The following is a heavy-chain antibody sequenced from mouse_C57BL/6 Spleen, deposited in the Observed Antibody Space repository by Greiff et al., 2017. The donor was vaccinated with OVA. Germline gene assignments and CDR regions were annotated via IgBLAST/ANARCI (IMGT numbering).Heavy chain of an antibody. CDR1: GYTFTDYE. CDR3: TRSGGRRTFAY. V-gene: IGHV1-15*01. Sequence: QVQLQQSGAELVRPGASVTLSCKASGYTFTDYEMHWVKQTPVHGLEWIGAIDPETGGTAYNQKFKGKAILTADKSSSTAYMELRSLTSEDSAVYYCTRSGGRRTFAYWGQGTLVTVSA. J-gene: IGHJ3*01. CDR2: IDPETGGT. D-gene: IGHD3-1*01.